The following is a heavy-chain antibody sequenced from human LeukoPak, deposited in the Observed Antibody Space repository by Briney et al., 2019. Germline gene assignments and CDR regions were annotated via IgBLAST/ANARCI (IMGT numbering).Heavy chain of an antibody. CDR3: ARDHDNYYDSSGYYVDY. D-gene: IGHD3-22*01. J-gene: IGHJ4*02. V-gene: IGHV1-69*04. Sequence: SVKVSCKASGYTFTSYGINWVRQATGQGLEWMGRIIPILGIANHAQKFQGRVTITADKSTSTAYMELSSLRSENTAVYYCARDHDNYYDSSGYYVDYWGQGTLVTVSS. CDR2: IIPILGIA. CDR1: GYTFTSYG.